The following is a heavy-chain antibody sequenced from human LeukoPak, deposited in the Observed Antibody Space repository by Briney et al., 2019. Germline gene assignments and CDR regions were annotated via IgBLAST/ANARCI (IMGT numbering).Heavy chain of an antibody. CDR2: ISRSSAYI. CDR3: ASFPPYMVRTDAFDS. CDR1: GFTLSSCS. J-gene: IGHJ3*02. D-gene: IGHD3-10*01. V-gene: IGHV3-21*01. Sequence: GGSLRLSCGASGFTLSSCSMNWVRQAPGKGLEWVSSISRSSAYIYYADSVKGRFTISRDNAKSSLYLQMNSLRAEDTAVYYCASFPPYMVRTDAFDSWVQGTMVGVSS.